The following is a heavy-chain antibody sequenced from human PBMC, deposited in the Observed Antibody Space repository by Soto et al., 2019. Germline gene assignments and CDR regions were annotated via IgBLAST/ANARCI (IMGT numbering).Heavy chain of an antibody. CDR2: INANSGST. CDR3: ARPTNRGKYYYGMDV. V-gene: IGHV1-2*02. CDR1: GDTVTSYA. Sequence: ASVKVACKASGDTVTSYAMHWVRQAPGQRLEWMGWINANSGSTNYSQKFQGRVTMTRDTSTSTAYMELSRLRSDDTAVYYCARPTNRGKYYYGMDVWGQGTTVTVSS. D-gene: IGHD2-8*01. J-gene: IGHJ6*02.